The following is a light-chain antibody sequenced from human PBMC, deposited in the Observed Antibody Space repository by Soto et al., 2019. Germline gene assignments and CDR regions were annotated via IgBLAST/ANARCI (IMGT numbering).Light chain of an antibody. CDR2: KAS. V-gene: IGKV1-5*03. CDR3: QHYNSYSEA. J-gene: IGKJ1*01. Sequence: DHQVTPPPSTPSGCGGDKVTITCRASQTISSWLAWYQQKPGKAPKLLIYKASTLKSGVPSRFSGSGSGTEFTLTISSLQPDDFATYYCQHYNSYSEAFGQGTKVDVK. CDR1: QTISSW.